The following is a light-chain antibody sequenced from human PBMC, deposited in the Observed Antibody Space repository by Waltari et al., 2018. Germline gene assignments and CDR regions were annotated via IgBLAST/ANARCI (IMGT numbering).Light chain of an antibody. J-gene: IGLJ2*01. Sequence: SFELTQPPSVSVSPGQTATITCSGDVLPQQSVYWYQQKPGQAPVLLIYKDTERPSGIPERFSGSTSGTGTTVTLTIGGVQAEDEADYYCQSIDVDALTFGGGTKLTVL. V-gene: IGLV3-25*03. CDR3: QSIDVDALT. CDR1: VLPQQS. CDR2: KDT.